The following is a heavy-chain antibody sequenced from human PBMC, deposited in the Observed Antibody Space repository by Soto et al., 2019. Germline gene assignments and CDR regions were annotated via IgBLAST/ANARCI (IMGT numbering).Heavy chain of an antibody. CDR1: GYTFTSYG. D-gene: IGHD3-3*01. J-gene: IGHJ5*02. CDR3: ARIADYDFWSGRAFDP. V-gene: IGHV1-18*01. CDR2: ISAYNGNT. Sequence: ASVKVSCKASGYTFTSYGISWVRQAPGQGLEWMGWISAYNGNTNYAQKLQGRVTMTTDTSTSTAYMELRSLRSDDTAVYYCARIADYDFWSGRAFDPWGQGTLVTVS.